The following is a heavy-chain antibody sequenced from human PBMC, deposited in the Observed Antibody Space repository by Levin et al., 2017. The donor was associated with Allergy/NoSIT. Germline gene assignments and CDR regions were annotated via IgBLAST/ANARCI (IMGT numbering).Heavy chain of an antibody. CDR2: ISSSSNTI. V-gene: IGHV3-48*01. Sequence: GGSLRLSCAASGFAFSSYSMDWVRQAPRKGLEWVSYISSSSNTIYYADSVKGRFTISRDNAKNSLYLQMNSLRAEDTAVYYCARAWVPAAGERGFQHWGQGTLVTVSS. CDR1: GFAFSSYS. J-gene: IGHJ1*01. CDR3: ARAWVPAAGERGFQH. D-gene: IGHD6-13*01.